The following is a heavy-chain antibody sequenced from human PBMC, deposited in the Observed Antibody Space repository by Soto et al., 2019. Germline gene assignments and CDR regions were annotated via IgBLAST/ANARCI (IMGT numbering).Heavy chain of an antibody. D-gene: IGHD6-6*01. J-gene: IGHJ4*02. CDR3: TTSSGGSSSVGMDY. CDR1: GFIFKNYA. Sequence: GVSLRLSCSVSGFIFKNYALNWVRQAPGKGLEWVASITRDGYNKYYADSVKGRFTISRDNSKNTLSLQMTALRVEDSSVYYCTTSSGGSSSVGMDYWGPGTLVTVS. CDR2: ITRDGYNK. V-gene: IGHV3-30*04.